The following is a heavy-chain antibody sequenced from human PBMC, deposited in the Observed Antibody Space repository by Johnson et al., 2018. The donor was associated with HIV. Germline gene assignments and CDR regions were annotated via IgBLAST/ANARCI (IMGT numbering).Heavy chain of an antibody. CDR1: GFTFSSYG. J-gene: IGHJ3*02. V-gene: IGHV3-30*02. D-gene: IGHD5-18*01. Sequence: QVQLVESGGGVVQPGTSLRLSCAASGFTFSSYGMHWVRQAPGKGLEWVAFIRYDGSNKYYADSVKGRFTISRDNSKNTLYLQMNSLRAEDTAVYYCAKDRYGGAFDIWGQGTMVTVSS. CDR2: IRYDGSNK. CDR3: AKDRYGGAFDI.